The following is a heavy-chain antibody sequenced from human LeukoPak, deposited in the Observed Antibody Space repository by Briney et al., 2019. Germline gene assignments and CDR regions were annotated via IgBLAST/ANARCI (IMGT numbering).Heavy chain of an antibody. CDR3: AKDGVVVVPAASPYYYYMDV. CDR2: IRYDGSNK. J-gene: IGHJ6*03. D-gene: IGHD2-2*01. Sequence: PGGSLRLSCAASGFTFSSYGMHWVRQAPGKWLERVAFIRYDGSNKYYADSVKGRFTISRDNSKNTLYLQMNSLRAEDTAVYYCAKDGVVVVPAASPYYYYMDVWGKGTTVSASS. V-gene: IGHV3-30*02. CDR1: GFTFSSYG.